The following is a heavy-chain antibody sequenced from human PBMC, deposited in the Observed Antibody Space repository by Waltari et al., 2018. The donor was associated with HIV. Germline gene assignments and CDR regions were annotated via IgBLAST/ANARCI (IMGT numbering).Heavy chain of an antibody. V-gene: IGHV4-4*07. CDR3: AREYCSSTSCSPNGRLGAFDI. CDR2: IYTSGST. CDR1: GGSISSYS. J-gene: IGHJ3*02. Sequence: QVQLQESGPGLVKASETLSLTCTVSGGSISSYSWSCIRQPAGKGLAWIGRIYTSGSTNYNSSLKSRVTMSIDTSKNQFFLKLSSVTAADTAVYYCAREYCSSTSCSPNGRLGAFDIWGQGTMVTVSS. D-gene: IGHD2-2*01.